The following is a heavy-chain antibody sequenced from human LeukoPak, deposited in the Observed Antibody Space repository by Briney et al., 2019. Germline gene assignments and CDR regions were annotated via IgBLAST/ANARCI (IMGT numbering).Heavy chain of an antibody. Sequence: ASVKVSCKVSGYTLTELSMHWVRQAPGKGLEWMGGFDPEDGETIYAQKFQGRVTMTEDTSTDTAYMELSSLRSEDTAVYYCATDWNGSYAFDYWGQGTLVTVSS. CDR2: FDPEDGET. D-gene: IGHD1-26*01. CDR3: ATDWNGSYAFDY. J-gene: IGHJ4*02. V-gene: IGHV1-24*01. CDR1: GYTLTELS.